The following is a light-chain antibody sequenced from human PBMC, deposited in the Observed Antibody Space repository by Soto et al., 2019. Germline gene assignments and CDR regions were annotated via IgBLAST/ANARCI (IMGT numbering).Light chain of an antibody. CDR1: QSVSSSD. V-gene: IGKV3-20*01. J-gene: IGKJ5*01. CDR2: GAC. CDR3: QQYGSSVPIT. Sequence: EIVLTQSPGTLSLSPGERATLSCRASQSVSSSDLAWYQQKPGQAHRLRIYGACSSATGIPDRFSGSGSVTDFTLTISRREPEDFSVYYWQQYGSSVPITVGQGTRLEIK.